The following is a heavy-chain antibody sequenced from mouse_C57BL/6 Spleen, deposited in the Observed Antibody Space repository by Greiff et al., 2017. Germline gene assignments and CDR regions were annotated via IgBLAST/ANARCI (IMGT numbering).Heavy chain of an antibody. CDR2: ISGGGGNT. V-gene: IGHV5-9*01. J-gene: IGHJ4*01. CDR1: GFTFSSYT. CDR3: ARRLYGSSLYAMDY. Sequence: EVKVVESGGGLVKPGGSLKLSCAASGFTFSSYTMSWVRQTPEKRLEWVATISGGGGNTYYPDSVKGRFTISRDNAKNTLYLQMSSLRSEDTALYYCARRLYGSSLYAMDYWGQGTSVTVSS. D-gene: IGHD1-1*01.